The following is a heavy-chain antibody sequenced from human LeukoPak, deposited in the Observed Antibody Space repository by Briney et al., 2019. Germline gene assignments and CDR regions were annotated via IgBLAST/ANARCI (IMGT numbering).Heavy chain of an antibody. Sequence: ASVKVSCKVSGYTLTELSMHWVRQAPGKGLEWMGGFDPEDGVTIYAQKFQGRVTMTEDTSTDTAYMELSSLRSEDTAVYYCAAGRGIVVVPAAIIFDYWGQGTLVTVSS. D-gene: IGHD2-2*02. CDR1: GYTLTELS. V-gene: IGHV1-24*01. CDR3: AAGRGIVVVPAAIIFDY. J-gene: IGHJ4*02. CDR2: FDPEDGVT.